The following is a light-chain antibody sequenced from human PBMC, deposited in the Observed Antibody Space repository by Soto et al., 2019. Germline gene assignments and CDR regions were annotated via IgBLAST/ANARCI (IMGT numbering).Light chain of an antibody. V-gene: IGLV3-21*02. J-gene: IGLJ2*01. Sequence: SYELTQPPSVSVAPGQTARITCEGNNIGSKSVHWYQQKPGQAPVLVVYGDSDRPSGTPERFSGSDSGNTATLTIGGVEAGDEADYYCQVWHIISDHVVFGGGT. CDR3: QVWHIISDHVV. CDR1: NIGSKS. CDR2: GDS.